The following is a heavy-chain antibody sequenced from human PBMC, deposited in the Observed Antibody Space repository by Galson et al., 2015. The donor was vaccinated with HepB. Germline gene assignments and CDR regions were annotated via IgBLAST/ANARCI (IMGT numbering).Heavy chain of an antibody. Sequence: SETLSLTCAVYGGSFSGYYWSWIHQPPGKGLEWIGEINHSGSTNYNPSLKSRVTISVDTSKNQFSLKLSSVTAADTAVYYCARGQYYYDSSGYYLAGYFQHWGQGTLVTVSS. CDR3: ARGQYYYDSSGYYLAGYFQH. J-gene: IGHJ1*01. V-gene: IGHV4-34*01. D-gene: IGHD3-22*01. CDR1: GGSFSGYY. CDR2: INHSGST.